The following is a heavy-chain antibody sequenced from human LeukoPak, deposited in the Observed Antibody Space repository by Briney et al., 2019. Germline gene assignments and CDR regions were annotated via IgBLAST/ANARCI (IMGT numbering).Heavy chain of an antibody. CDR2: ISNGGRVI. J-gene: IGHJ5*02. V-gene: IGHV3-11*01. CDR3: ARAQRGYSFGYDH. Sequence: KSGGSLRLSCAASGFTFSDYYMSWIRQAPGKGLEWLSYISNGGRVIQNADSVKGRITISRDNAKNSLFLQMNSLRVEDTAVYYCARAQRGYSFGYDHWGQGTPVTVSS. CDR1: GFTFSDYY. D-gene: IGHD5-18*01.